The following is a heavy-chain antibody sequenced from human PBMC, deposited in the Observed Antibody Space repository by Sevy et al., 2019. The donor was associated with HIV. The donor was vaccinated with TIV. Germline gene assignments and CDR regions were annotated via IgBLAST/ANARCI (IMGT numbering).Heavy chain of an antibody. J-gene: IGHJ4*02. CDR3: ATPRFDF. CDR2: ISNSGTTI. CDR1: GFTFSSYE. V-gene: IGHV3-48*03. Sequence: GGSLRLSCAASGFTFSSYEMNWVRQAPGKGLEWVSYISNSGTTISYSDSVKGRFTISRDNAKNTLYLEMNNLRDEDTALYYCATPRFDFWGPGTLVTVSS.